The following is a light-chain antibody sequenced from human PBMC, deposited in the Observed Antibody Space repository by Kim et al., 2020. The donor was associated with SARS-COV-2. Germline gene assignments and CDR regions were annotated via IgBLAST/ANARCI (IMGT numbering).Light chain of an antibody. Sequence: DIQMTQSPSTLSASAGDRITITCRASQSISTWLAWYQQKPGKAPKLLIYKASSLQSGVPSRFSGSGSGADFILTVSSLQPDDFATYYCQQYDTYPWTFGQGT. J-gene: IGKJ1*01. CDR3: QQYDTYPWT. V-gene: IGKV1-5*03. CDR1: QSISTW. CDR2: KAS.